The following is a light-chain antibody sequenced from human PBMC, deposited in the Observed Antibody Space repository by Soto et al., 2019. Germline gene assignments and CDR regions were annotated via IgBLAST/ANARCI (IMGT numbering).Light chain of an antibody. J-gene: IGLJ1*01. Sequence: QSVLTQPRSVSGSPGQSVTISCTGTSSDVGGYNYVSWYQQHPGKAPKLMIYDVSKRPSGVPDRFSGSKPGNTASLTISGPQAEDEADYYCCSYAGSYTYVFGSGTKVTVL. V-gene: IGLV2-11*01. CDR2: DVS. CDR3: CSYAGSYTYV. CDR1: SSDVGGYNY.